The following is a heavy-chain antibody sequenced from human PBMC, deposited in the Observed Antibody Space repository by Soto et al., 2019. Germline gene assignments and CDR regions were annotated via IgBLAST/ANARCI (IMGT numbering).Heavy chain of an antibody. Sequence: PGGSLRLSCAASGFTFSSYAMSWVRQAPGKGLEWVSAISGSGGSTYYADSVKGRFTISRDNSKNTLYLQMNSLRAEDTAVYYCAKDVWIFGVVYQFDYWGQGTLVTVSS. D-gene: IGHD3-3*01. CDR2: ISGSGGST. V-gene: IGHV3-23*01. CDR3: AKDVWIFGVVYQFDY. CDR1: GFTFSSYA. J-gene: IGHJ4*02.